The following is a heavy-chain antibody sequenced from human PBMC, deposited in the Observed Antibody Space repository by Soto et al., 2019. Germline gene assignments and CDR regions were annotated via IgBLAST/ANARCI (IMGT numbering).Heavy chain of an antibody. V-gene: IGHV1-69*06. D-gene: IGHD3-3*01. Sequence: QVQLVQSGAEVKKPGSSVKVSCKASVGTFSSYAISWVRQAPGQGLEWMGGIIPIFGTANYAQKFQGRVTITADKSTSTAYMELSSLRSEDTTVYYCARGPTYYDFWSGYPTYGMDFWGQGTTVTVS. J-gene: IGHJ6*02. CDR2: IIPIFGTA. CDR1: VGTFSSYA. CDR3: ARGPTYYDFWSGYPTYGMDF.